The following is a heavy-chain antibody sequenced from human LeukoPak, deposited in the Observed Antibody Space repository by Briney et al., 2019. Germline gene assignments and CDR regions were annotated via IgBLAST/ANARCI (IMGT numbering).Heavy chain of an antibody. D-gene: IGHD6-6*01. J-gene: IGHJ4*02. CDR1: GGSISSYY. CDR2: IYYSGST. V-gene: IGHV4-59*01. Sequence: SETLSLTCSVSGGSISSYYWSWIRQPPGKGLEWIGYIYYSGSTNYNPSLKSRVTISVDTSENQFSLKLSSVTAADTAVYYCARGDRIAARPFDYWGQGTLVTVSS. CDR3: ARGDRIAARPFDY.